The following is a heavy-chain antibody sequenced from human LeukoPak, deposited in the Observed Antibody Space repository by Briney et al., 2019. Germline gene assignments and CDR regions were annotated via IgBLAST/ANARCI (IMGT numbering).Heavy chain of an antibody. D-gene: IGHD6-13*01. Sequence: SETLSLTCTVSGGSISSSSYYWGWIRQPPGKGLEWIGSIYYSGSTYYNPSLKRRVTISVDTSKNQFSLKLSSVTAADTAVYYCARRARRIAAAGTFDYWGQGTLVTVSS. CDR1: GGSISSSSYY. J-gene: IGHJ4*02. CDR2: IYYSGST. CDR3: ARRARRIAAAGTFDY. V-gene: IGHV4-39*01.